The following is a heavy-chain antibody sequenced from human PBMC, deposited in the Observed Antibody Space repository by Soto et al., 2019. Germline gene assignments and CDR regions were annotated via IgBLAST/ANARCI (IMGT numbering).Heavy chain of an antibody. CDR1: GGSVSSGSYY. Sequence: SETLSLTCTVSGGSVSSGSYYWSRIRQPPGKGLEWIGYIYYSGSTNYNPSLKSRVTISVDTSKNQFSLKLSSVTAADTAVYYCASNWNSDAFDIWGQGTMVTVSS. V-gene: IGHV4-61*01. J-gene: IGHJ3*02. CDR2: IYYSGST. D-gene: IGHD1-1*01. CDR3: ASNWNSDAFDI.